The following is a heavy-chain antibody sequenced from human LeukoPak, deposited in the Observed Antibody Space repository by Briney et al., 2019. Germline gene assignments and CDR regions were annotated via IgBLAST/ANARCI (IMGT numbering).Heavy chain of an antibody. V-gene: IGHV3-11*01. CDR3: ARDMCSGGSCHDY. CDR1: EFTFSDYY. CDR2: ISSGGSNI. J-gene: IGHJ4*02. D-gene: IGHD2-15*01. Sequence: GGSLRLSCAASEFTFSDYYMSWIRQAPGKGLEWVSYISSGGSNIYYADSVKGRFTISRDNAKNSLYLQMNSLRAEDTAVYYCARDMCSGGSCHDYWGRGTLVTVSS.